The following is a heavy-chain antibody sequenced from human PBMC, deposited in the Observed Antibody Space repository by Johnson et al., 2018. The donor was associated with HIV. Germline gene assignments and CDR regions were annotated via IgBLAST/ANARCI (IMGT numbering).Heavy chain of an antibody. D-gene: IGHD3-22*01. CDR1: GFTFSSYA. J-gene: IGHJ3*02. CDR2: ISYDGSNK. CDR3: GTYYENSGYTLWGNAFDI. Sequence: VQLVESGGGLVQPGRSLRLSCAASGFTFSSYAMHWVRQAPGKGPEWVAVISYDGSNKYYADSVKGRFTISRDNSKNTLYLQINSLRAEDTAVYYCGTYYENSGYTLWGNAFDIWGQGTMVTVSS. V-gene: IGHV3-30*04.